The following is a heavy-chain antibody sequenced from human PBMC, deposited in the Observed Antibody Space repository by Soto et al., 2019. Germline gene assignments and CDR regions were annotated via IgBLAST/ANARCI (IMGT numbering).Heavy chain of an antibody. CDR3: ARLVPDIVVTVVDC. CDR2: IYSSAST. Sequence: SVTWSVADDSISSRSYYRCRIRQHTGKGLCWIGSIYSSASTYYNPPLKCRVTISVDKSKNQFSLKQSSVTAADTAVYYFARLVPDIVVTVVDCWGKRTPVPVSS. CDR1: DDSISSRSYY. V-gene: IGHV4-39*01. D-gene: IGHD5-12*01. J-gene: IGHJ4*02.